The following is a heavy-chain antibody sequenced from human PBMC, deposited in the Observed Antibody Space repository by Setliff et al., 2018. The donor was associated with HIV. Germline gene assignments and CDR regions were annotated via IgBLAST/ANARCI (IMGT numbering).Heavy chain of an antibody. D-gene: IGHD3-22*01. J-gene: IGHJ5*02. CDR1: GGSISNSRYY. V-gene: IGHV4-39*01. CDR3: ASRVYYYDSSGYLREEGFDP. CDR2: IYYSGST. Sequence: SETLSLTCTVSGGSISNSRYYWSWIRQPPGKGLEWIGSIYYSGSTYYNPSLKSRVTISVDTSKNQFSLKLSSVTAADAAVYYYASRVYYYDSSGYLREEGFDPWGQGTLVTVSS.